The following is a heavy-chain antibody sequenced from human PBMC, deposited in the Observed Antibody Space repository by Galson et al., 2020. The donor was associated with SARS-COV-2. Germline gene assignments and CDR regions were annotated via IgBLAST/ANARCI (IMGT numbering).Heavy chain of an antibody. Sequence: TGGSLRLSCAASGFTFSSYEMNWVRQAPGKGLERVSYISSSGSTIYYADSVKGRFTISRDNAKNSLYLQMNSLRAEDTAVYYCAISGYVDSSGWPRGYFQHWGQGALVTVSS. V-gene: IGHV3-48*03. CDR2: ISSSGSTI. CDR3: AISGYVDSSGWPRGYFQH. J-gene: IGHJ1*01. CDR1: GFTFSSYE. D-gene: IGHD6-19*01.